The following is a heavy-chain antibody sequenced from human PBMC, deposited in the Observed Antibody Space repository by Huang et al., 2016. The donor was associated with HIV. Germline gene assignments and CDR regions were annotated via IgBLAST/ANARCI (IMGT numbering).Heavy chain of an antibody. CDR1: GFILSNYG. D-gene: IGHD3-22*01. J-gene: IGHJ4*02. Sequence: VQLLESGGGVVQPGGSLRLSCATSGFILSNYGMQWVRQVPGKGLGWVTLIQNDGKRKYYADSVKGRFTVGRDNSKNMVFVQMNSLRPDDTAIYYCTRGDYYDSSGYHPGYFDNWGRGALVTVSS. CDR3: TRGDYYDSSGYHPGYFDN. CDR2: IQNDGKRK. V-gene: IGHV3-30*02.